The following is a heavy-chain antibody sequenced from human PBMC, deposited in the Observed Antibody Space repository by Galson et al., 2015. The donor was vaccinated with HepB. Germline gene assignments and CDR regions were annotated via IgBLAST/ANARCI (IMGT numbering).Heavy chain of an antibody. V-gene: IGHV1-18*01. D-gene: IGHD1-1*01. CDR2: FSGYDGST. J-gene: IGHJ6*02. Sequence: QSGAEVKKPGTSVKVSCKASGYSFSNYGLSWIRQAPGPGLEWMGWFSGYDGSTNYAQKFQGRVTMTADASTGTAYLELTNLRSDDTAVYYCARDSRLELRLNNYFSYGMDVWGQGSAVTVSS. CDR1: GYSFSNYG. CDR3: ARDSRLELRLNNYFSYGMDV.